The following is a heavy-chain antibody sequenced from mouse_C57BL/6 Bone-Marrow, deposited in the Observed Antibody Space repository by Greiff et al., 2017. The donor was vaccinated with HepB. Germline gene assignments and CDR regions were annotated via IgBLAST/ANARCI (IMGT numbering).Heavy chain of an antibody. V-gene: IGHV14-4*01. Sequence: VQLQQSGAELVRPGASVKLSCTASGFNIKDDYMHWVKQRPEQGLEWIGWIDPENGDTEYASKFQGKATITADTSSNTAYLQLSSLTSEDTAVYYCTTKDYYYGSSYDYYAMDYWGQGTSVTVSS. CDR1: GFNIKDDY. CDR2: IDPENGDT. D-gene: IGHD1-1*01. CDR3: TTKDYYYGSSYDYYAMDY. J-gene: IGHJ4*01.